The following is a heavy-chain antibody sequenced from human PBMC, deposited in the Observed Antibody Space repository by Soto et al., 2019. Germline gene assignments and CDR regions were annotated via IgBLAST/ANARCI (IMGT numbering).Heavy chain of an antibody. CDR2: VSNTATT. J-gene: IGHJ6*02. D-gene: IGHD6-13*01. CDR1: GASIINYY. Sequence: PSETLSLTCTVSGASIINYYWAWVRQSPGGGLESIGYVSNTATTTYNPSLKNRVTISVDASKSQFYLKLRSVTAADTAVYYCARHIAAAGTRYYYYYYGMDVWGQGTTVTVSS. CDR3: ARHIAAAGTRYYYYYYGMDV. V-gene: IGHV4-59*01.